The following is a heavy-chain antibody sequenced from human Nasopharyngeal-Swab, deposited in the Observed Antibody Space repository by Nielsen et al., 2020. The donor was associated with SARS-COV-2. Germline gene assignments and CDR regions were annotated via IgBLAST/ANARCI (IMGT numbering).Heavy chain of an antibody. CDR1: GGSILNYY. Sequence: SETLSLTCTVSGGSILNYYWSWIRQPPGKGLEYIGYIYYSGSTNYSPSLKSRVTISVDTSKNQFSLKLNSVTAADTAVYYCARTAGYYYMDVWGKGTTVTVSS. D-gene: IGHD6-13*01. CDR2: IYYSGST. CDR3: ARTAGYYYMDV. J-gene: IGHJ6*03. V-gene: IGHV4-59*01.